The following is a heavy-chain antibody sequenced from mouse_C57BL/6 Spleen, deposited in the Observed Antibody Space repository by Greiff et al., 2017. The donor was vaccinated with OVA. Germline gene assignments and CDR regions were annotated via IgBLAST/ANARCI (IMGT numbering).Heavy chain of an antibody. Sequence: VKLMESGPGLVAPSQSLSITCTVSGFSLTSYGVHWVRQPPGKGLEWLVVIWSDGSTTYNSALKSRLSISKDNSKSQVFLKMNSLQTDDTAMYYCARHLYDYDGNYFDYWGQGTTLTVSS. CDR2: IWSDGST. D-gene: IGHD2-4*01. CDR1: GFSLTSYG. J-gene: IGHJ2*01. V-gene: IGHV2-6-1*01. CDR3: ARHLYDYDGNYFDY.